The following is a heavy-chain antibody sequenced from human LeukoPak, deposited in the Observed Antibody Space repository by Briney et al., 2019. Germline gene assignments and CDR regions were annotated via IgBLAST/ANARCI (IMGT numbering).Heavy chain of an antibody. Sequence: GSLRLSCAASGFTFSRYWMHWVRPAPGKGLMWVSRINSDGSNTSYADSVKGRFTISRDNAKNTLYLQMNSLRAEDTAVYHCTRGSGRYMDVWGKGTTVTVSS. D-gene: IGHD1-14*01. CDR2: INSDGSNT. CDR3: TRGSGRYMDV. CDR1: GFTFSRYW. V-gene: IGHV3-74*01. J-gene: IGHJ6*03.